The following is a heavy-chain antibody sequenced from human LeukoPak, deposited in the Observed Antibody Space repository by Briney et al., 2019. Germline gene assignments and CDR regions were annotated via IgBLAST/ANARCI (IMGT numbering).Heavy chain of an antibody. V-gene: IGHV6-1*01. CDR1: GDSVSSSSAA. D-gene: IGHD6-19*01. J-gene: IGHJ4*02. Sequence: SQTLSLTCAISGDSVSSSSAAWTWIRQSPSRGLEWLGRTYYRSKWYNDYAVSVKSRITINPDTSKNQFSLQLNSVTPEDTAVYYCARDTAVVFSSGWLYYFDYWGQGTLVTVSS. CDR3: ARDTAVVFSSGWLYYFDY. CDR2: TYYRSKWYN.